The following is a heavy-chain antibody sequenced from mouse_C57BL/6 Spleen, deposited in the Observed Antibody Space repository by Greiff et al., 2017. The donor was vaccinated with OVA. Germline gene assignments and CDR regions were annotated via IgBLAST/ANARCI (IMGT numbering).Heavy chain of an antibody. J-gene: IGHJ2*01. CDR3: AREGTGTGFDY. CDR2: INPSSGYT. Sequence: QVHVKQSGAELAKPGASVKLSCKASGYTFTSYWMHWVKQRPGQGLEWIGYINPSSGYTKYNQKFKDKATLTADKSSSTAFMQLSSLTYEDSAVYYCAREGTGTGFDYWGQGTTLTVSS. V-gene: IGHV1-7*01. CDR1: GYTFTSYW. D-gene: IGHD4-1*01.